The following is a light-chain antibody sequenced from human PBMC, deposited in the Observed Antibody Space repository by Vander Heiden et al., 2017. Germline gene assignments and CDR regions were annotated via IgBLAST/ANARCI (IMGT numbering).Light chain of an antibody. V-gene: IGKV4-1*01. CDR1: QSVLYSSNNKNY. Sequence: DIVMTQSPDSLAVSLGERATINCKSSQSVLYSSNNKNYLAWYQQKPGQPPKLLIYWASTRESGVPDRFSGRGSGTDFTLTISILHAEDVTVYYCQRYDTTPLTFGGGTKVEIK. J-gene: IGKJ4*01. CDR2: WAS. CDR3: QRYDTTPLT.